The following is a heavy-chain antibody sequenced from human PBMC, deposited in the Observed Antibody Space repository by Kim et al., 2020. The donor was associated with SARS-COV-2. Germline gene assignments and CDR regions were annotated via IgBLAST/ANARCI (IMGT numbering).Heavy chain of an antibody. D-gene: IGHD3-10*01. CDR1: GYTFTGYY. CDR2: INPNGNGA. Sequence: ASVKVSCKASGYTFTGYYLHWVRQAPGQGLEWMGRINPNGNGADYAENFRGRITMTKDTSISTAYMELSRLTSHDTAMYYCTRVEGAVVRGVLAYWGQGT. V-gene: IGHV1-2*06. CDR3: TRVEGAVVRGVLAY. J-gene: IGHJ4*02.